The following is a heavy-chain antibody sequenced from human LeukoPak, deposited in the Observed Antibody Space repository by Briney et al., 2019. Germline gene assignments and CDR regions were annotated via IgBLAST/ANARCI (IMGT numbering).Heavy chain of an antibody. J-gene: IGHJ3*02. V-gene: IGHV4-59*01. CDR1: GGSISRYY. CDR3: ARDIVYGDYRDAFDI. Sequence: SETLSLTCTVSGGSISRYYWSWIRQPPGKGLEWIGYIYYSVGTNNNPSLKSRVTISVDTSKNQFSLKLSSVTAADTAVYYCARDIVYGDYRDAFDIWGRGTMVTVSS. CDR2: IYYSVGT. D-gene: IGHD4-17*01.